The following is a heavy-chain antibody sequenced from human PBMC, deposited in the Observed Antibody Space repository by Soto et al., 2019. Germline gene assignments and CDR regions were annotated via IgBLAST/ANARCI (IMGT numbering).Heavy chain of an antibody. CDR1: GLTFSSYG. V-gene: IGHV3-30*18. CDR3: AKVLPESRTRKSGYDYGYYYYGMDV. CDR2: ISYDGSNK. Sequence: PGGSLRLSCAASGLTFSSYGMHWVRQAPGKGLEWVAVISYDGSNKYYADSVKGRFTISRDNSKNTLYLQMNSLRAEDTAVYYCAKVLPESRTRKSGYDYGYYYYGMDVWGQGTTVTVSS. D-gene: IGHD5-12*01. J-gene: IGHJ6*02.